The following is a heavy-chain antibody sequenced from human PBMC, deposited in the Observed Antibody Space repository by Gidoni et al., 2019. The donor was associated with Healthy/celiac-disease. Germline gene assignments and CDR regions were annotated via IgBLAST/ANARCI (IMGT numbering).Heavy chain of an antibody. Sequence: EVQLVESGGGLVQPGGSLRRSCAAYGFTVSSNYMSWVRQAPGKGLEWVAVIYSGGSTYYADSVKGRFTISRDNSKNTLYLQMNSLRAEDTAVYYCARGSYPPEYFQHWGQGTLVTVSS. V-gene: IGHV3-66*01. CDR1: GFTVSSNY. CDR2: IYSGGST. CDR3: ARGSYPPEYFQH. D-gene: IGHD1-26*01. J-gene: IGHJ1*01.